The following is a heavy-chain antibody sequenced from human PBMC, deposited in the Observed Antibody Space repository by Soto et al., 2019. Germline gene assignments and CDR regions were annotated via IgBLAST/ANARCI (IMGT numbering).Heavy chain of an antibody. V-gene: IGHV4-4*02. D-gene: IGHD6-19*01. CDR2: ISHSGSV. Sequence: QVLLQESGPGLVQPSGTLSLSCAVSGGSISSSHFWGWVRQPPGKGLEWVGDISHSGSVNYNPSLKSRVTISIDKSKNQFSLKLNSVTAADTAVYYCARSFGWYAIDYWVQGTLFIVSS. CDR3: ARSFGWYAIDY. CDR1: GGSISSSHF. J-gene: IGHJ4*02.